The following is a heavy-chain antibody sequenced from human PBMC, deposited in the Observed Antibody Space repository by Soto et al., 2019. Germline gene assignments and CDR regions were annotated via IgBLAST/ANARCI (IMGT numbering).Heavy chain of an antibody. Sequence: PSETLSLTCTVSGGSLSSYYWIWIRQPPGKGLERIGSNYNNENTNYNPSLKSKVTISVDTSKQQFSIKLNSVTAAYTAVYYCARGYCSSTSCYEFDYWGQGTLVTVS. J-gene: IGHJ4*02. V-gene: IGHV4-59*01. D-gene: IGHD2-2*01. CDR2: NYNNENT. CDR1: GGSLSSYY. CDR3: ARGYCSSTSCYEFDY.